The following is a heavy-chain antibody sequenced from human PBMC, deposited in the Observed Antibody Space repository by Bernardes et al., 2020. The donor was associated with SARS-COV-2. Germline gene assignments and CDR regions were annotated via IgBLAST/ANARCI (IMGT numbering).Heavy chain of an antibody. CDR3: ARVPHQGYGGPRFDP. CDR1: GGSISSYY. D-gene: IGHD4-17*01. J-gene: IGHJ5*02. CDR2: IYTSGST. V-gene: IGHV4-4*07. Sequence: SETLSLTCTVSGGSISSYYWSWIRQPAGKGLEWIGRIYTSGSTNYNPSLKSRVTISVDTSKNQFSLKLSSVTAADTAVYYCARVPHQGYGGPRFDPWGQGTLVTVSS.